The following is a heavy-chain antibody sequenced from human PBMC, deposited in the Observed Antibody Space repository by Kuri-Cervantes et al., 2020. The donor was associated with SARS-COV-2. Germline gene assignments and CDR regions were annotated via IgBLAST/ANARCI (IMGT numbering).Heavy chain of an antibody. CDR2: IDQDGYEK. J-gene: IGHJ4*02. V-gene: IGHV3-7*03. CDR3: ARPSLNTGSYFPD. CDR1: GFTFSSYW. D-gene: IGHD1-26*01. Sequence: GGSLRLSCAASGFTFSSYWMGWVRQAPGKGLEWVANIDQDGYEKYFVDSVKGRFSISRDNAKNSLFLQMNSLRAEGTAIYFCARPSLNTGSYFPDWGQGTLVTVSS.